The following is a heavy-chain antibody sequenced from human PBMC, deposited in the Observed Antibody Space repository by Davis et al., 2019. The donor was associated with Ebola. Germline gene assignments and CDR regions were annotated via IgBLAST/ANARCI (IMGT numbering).Heavy chain of an antibody. CDR3: ARGRRIAAHWDYYYYGMDV. D-gene: IGHD6-6*01. CDR1: GYTFTSYG. J-gene: IGHJ6*02. CDR2: ISAYNGNT. V-gene: IGHV1-18*01. Sequence: ASVKVSCKASGYTFTSYGISWVRQAPGQGLEWMGWISAYNGNTNYAQKLQGRVTMTTDTSTSTAYMELRSLRSDDTAVYYCARGRRIAAHWDYYYYGMDVWGQGTTVTVSS.